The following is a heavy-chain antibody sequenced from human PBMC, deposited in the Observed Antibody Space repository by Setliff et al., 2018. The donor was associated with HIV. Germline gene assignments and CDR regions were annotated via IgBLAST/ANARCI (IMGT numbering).Heavy chain of an antibody. CDR1: GGSISNYY. J-gene: IGHJ6*03. D-gene: IGHD1-1*01. Sequence: SETLSLTCTVSGGSISNYYWSWIRQPPGKGLEWIGYIYSSGTTDYNPSLKSRVTISVDTSKNQFSLKLSSVTAADTAVYYCARSYYNFANGYYYYYYMDVWGKGTTVTVSS. CDR2: IYSSGTT. CDR3: ARSYYNFANGYYYYYYMDV. V-gene: IGHV4-59*01.